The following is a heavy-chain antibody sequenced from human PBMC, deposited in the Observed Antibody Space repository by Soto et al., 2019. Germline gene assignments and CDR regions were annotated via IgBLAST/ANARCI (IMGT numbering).Heavy chain of an antibody. V-gene: IGHV4-39*01. CDR2: IYYRGST. J-gene: IGHJ4*02. CDR1: GGSISSSTYY. D-gene: IGHD2-2*01. CDR3: ARSSTIRPNFDY. Sequence: QLHLQESGPGLVKPSETLSLTCTVSGGSISSSTYYWGWIRQPPGKGLEWIGSIYYRGSTYYSPSLKSRVTISVDTSKNQFSLNLSSVTAADTAVYYCARSSTIRPNFDYWGQGTLVTVSS.